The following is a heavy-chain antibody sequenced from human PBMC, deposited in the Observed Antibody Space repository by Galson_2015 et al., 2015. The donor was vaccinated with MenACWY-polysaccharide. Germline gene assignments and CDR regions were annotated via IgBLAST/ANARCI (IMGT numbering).Heavy chain of an antibody. CDR3: AKVGHRSRWTMGIDY. CDR1: GFSFSANG. D-gene: IGHD6-13*01. CDR2: SGSGGGL. V-gene: IGHV3-23*01. J-gene: IGHJ4*02. Sequence: SLRLSCAASGFSFSANGMSWVRQAPGRGLEWVSGSGSGGGLYYADSVKGRFTVSRDNSKNTLYLQMNNLRAEDTAVYYCAKVGHRSRWTMGIDYWGQGTL.